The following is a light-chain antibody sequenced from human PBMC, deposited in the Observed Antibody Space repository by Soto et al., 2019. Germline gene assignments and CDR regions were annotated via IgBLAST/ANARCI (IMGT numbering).Light chain of an antibody. J-gene: IGKJ5*01. V-gene: IGKV3-11*01. Sequence: EIVLTQSPATLSLSPGEGATLSCRASQSVSSYLAWYQQTPGQAPRLLIYDASNRATGIPARFSGSGSGTDFTLTISSLEPEDFAVYYCQQRSNWLFTFGQGTRREIK. CDR1: QSVSSY. CDR3: QQRSNWLFT. CDR2: DAS.